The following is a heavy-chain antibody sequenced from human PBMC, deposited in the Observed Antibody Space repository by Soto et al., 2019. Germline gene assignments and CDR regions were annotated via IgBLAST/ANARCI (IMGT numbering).Heavy chain of an antibody. D-gene: IGHD5-18*01. CDR3: AREEDSYGQGDY. V-gene: IGHV3-21*01. Sequence: GGSLRLSCAASGFTFSSYSMNWVRRAPGKGLEWVSSISSSSSYIYYADSVKGRFTISRDNAKNSLYLQMNSLRAEDTAVYYCAREEDSYGQGDYWGQGTLVTVSS. CDR2: ISSSSSYI. J-gene: IGHJ4*02. CDR1: GFTFSSYS.